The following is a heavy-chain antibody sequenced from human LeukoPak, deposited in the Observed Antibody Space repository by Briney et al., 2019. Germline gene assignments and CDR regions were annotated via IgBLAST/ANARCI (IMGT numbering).Heavy chain of an antibody. CDR3: ARAPFYSSGFGSSFYYYYYMDV. V-gene: IGHV1-69*06. J-gene: IGHJ6*03. CDR2: IIPIFGTA. D-gene: IGHD6-19*01. CDR1: GGTFSSYA. Sequence: ASVKVSCKASGGTFSSYAISWVRQAPGQGLEWMGGIIPIFGTANYAQKFQGRATITADKSTSTAYMELSSLRSEDTAVYYCARAPFYSSGFGSSFYYYYYMDVWGKGTTVTVSS.